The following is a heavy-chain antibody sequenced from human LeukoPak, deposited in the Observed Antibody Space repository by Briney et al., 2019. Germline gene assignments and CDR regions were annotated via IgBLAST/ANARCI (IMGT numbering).Heavy chain of an antibody. V-gene: IGHV4-38-2*02. Sequence: SGTLSLTCTVSGYSIRSGYYWGWIRQPPGKGLEWIGSISHSGSTHYNPSLKSRVTISVDTSKNQFSLKLSSVTAADTAVYYCARSRGTFDIWGQGTMVTVSS. J-gene: IGHJ3*02. CDR1: GYSIRSGYY. D-gene: IGHD3-16*01. CDR2: ISHSGST. CDR3: ARSRGTFDI.